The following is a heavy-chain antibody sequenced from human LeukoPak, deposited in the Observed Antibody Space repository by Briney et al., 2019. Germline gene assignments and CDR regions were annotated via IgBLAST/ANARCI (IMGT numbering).Heavy chain of an antibody. CDR3: ARGIAARLSYFDY. D-gene: IGHD6-6*01. V-gene: IGHV4-34*01. Sequence: PSETLSLTCAVYVGSFSGYYWSWIRQPPGKGLEWIGEINHSGSTNYNPSLKSRVTISVDTSKNQYSLKLSSVTAADTAVYYCARGIAARLSYFDYWGQGTLVTVSS. J-gene: IGHJ4*02. CDR1: VGSFSGYY. CDR2: INHSGST.